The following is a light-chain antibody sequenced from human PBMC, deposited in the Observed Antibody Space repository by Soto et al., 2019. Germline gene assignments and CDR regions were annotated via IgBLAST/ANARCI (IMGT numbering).Light chain of an antibody. J-gene: IGKJ5*01. CDR1: QSVSSD. CDR2: GAS. Sequence: EIVLTQSPGTLSLSPGERATLSCRASQSVSSDLAWYQQKPGQAPRLLIYGASTRATGIPARFSGSGSGTEFTLTISSLQSEDFAVYHCQQYNNWPPITFGQGTRLEIK. V-gene: IGKV3-15*01. CDR3: QQYNNWPPIT.